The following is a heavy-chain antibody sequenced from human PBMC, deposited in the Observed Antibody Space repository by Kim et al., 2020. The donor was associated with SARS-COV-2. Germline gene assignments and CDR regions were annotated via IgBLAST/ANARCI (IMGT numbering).Heavy chain of an antibody. J-gene: IGHJ4*01. CDR3: ARFLFSGSLLSAAYFFD. CDR2: ISSSSSYT. D-gene: IGHD2-15*01. CDR1: GFSFSDYY. V-gene: IGHV3-11*03. Sequence: GGSLRLSCAASGFSFSDYYMSWIRQAPGKGLEWVSYISSSSSYTNYADSVKGRFTISRDNVKNSLSLQMNGLRAEDTAVYYCARFLFSGSLLSAAYFFD.